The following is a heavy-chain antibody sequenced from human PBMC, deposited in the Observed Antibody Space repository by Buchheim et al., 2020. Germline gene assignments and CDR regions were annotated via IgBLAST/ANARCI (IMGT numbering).Heavy chain of an antibody. V-gene: IGHV3-23*01. J-gene: IGHJ4*02. D-gene: IGHD3-3*01. Sequence: EVQLLESGGGLVQPGGSLRLSCAVSGFTFSSYAMNWVRQAPGKGLEWVSAISGSGGSTYYADSVRGRFTISRDNSKNTPYGKMNGLRAEDTAVYYCAKAAGHDLWDKFDYWGQGTL. CDR3: AKAAGHDLWDKFDY. CDR2: ISGSGGST. CDR1: GFTFSSYA.